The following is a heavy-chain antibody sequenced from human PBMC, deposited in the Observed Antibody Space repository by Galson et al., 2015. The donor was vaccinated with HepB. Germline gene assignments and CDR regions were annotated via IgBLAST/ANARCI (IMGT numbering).Heavy chain of an antibody. CDR3: ARMSPYYYYYMDV. CDR1: GGSFSGYY. Sequence: LSLTCAVYGGSFSGYYWSWIRQPPGKGLEWIGEINHSGSTNYNPSLKSRVTISVDTSKNQFSLKLSSVTAADTAVYYCARMSPYYYYYMDVWGKGTTVTVSS. J-gene: IGHJ6*03. D-gene: IGHD5/OR15-5a*01. V-gene: IGHV4-34*01. CDR2: INHSGST.